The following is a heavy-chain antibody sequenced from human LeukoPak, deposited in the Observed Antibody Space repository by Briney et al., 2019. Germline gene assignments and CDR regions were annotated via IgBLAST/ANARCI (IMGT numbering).Heavy chain of an antibody. CDR3: ARPYCSSTSCYYMDV. D-gene: IGHD2-2*01. CDR1: GFTFSSYA. J-gene: IGHJ6*03. CDR2: ISNSGGST. Sequence: QPGGSLRLSCAASGFTFSSYAMSWVRQAPGKGLEWVSAISNSGGSTYYADSVKGRFTISRDNAKNSLYLQMNSLRAEDTAVYYCARPYCSSTSCYYMDVWGKGTTVTVSS. V-gene: IGHV3-23*01.